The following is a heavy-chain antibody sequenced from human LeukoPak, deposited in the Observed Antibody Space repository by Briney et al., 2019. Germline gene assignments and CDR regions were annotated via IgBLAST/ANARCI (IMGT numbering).Heavy chain of an antibody. CDR3: ARDSTDYDFWSGPGNMDV. CDR1: GFTFSSYW. D-gene: IGHD3-3*01. Sequence: GGSLRLSCAASGFTFSSYWMSWVRQAPGKGLEWVANIKQDGSEKYYVDSVKGRFTISRDNAKNSLYLQMNSLRAEDTAVYYCARDSTDYDFWSGPGNMDVWGQGTTVTVSS. J-gene: IGHJ6*02. CDR2: IKQDGSEK. V-gene: IGHV3-7*01.